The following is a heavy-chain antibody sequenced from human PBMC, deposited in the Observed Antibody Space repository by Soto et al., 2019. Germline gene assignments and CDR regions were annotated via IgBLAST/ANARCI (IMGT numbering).Heavy chain of an antibody. Sequence: PSETLSLTCTVSGGSISSSSYYWGWIRQPPGKGLEWIGSIYYSGSTYYNPSLKSRVTISVDTSKNQFSLKLSSVTAADTAVYYCARHSDIVATMFPYWGQGTLVTVSS. CDR3: ARHSDIVATMFPY. CDR2: IYYSGST. J-gene: IGHJ4*02. V-gene: IGHV4-39*01. D-gene: IGHD5-12*01. CDR1: GGSISSSSYY.